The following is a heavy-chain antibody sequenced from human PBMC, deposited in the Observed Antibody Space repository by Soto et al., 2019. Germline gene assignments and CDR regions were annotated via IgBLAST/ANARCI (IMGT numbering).Heavy chain of an antibody. D-gene: IGHD2-2*01. Sequence: PSETLSLTCTVSGGSISSYYWSWIRQPPGKGLEWIGYIYYSGSTNYNPSPKSRVTISVDTSKNQFSLKLSSVTAADTAVYYCARDKRYCSSTSCSLYYYGMDVWGQGTTVTVSS. V-gene: IGHV4-59*01. J-gene: IGHJ6*02. CDR2: IYYSGST. CDR1: GGSISSYY. CDR3: ARDKRYCSSTSCSLYYYGMDV.